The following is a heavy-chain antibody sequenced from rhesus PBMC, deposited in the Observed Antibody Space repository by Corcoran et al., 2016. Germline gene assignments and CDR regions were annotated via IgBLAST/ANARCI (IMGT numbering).Heavy chain of an antibody. D-gene: IGHD1-26*01. CDR3: AKNELELPNYFDF. V-gene: IGHV3S5*01. CDR2: ISNGGSST. CDR1: GFTFSSYG. Sequence: EVQLVESGGGLVQPGGSLRLSCAASGFTFSSYGMSWVRQAPGEGLEWVSYISNGGSSTYYAEPVKCRFTISRDNSKNTLSLQMNRLRVEDTAVYYCAKNELELPNYFDFWGQGVLVTVSS. J-gene: IGHJ4*01.